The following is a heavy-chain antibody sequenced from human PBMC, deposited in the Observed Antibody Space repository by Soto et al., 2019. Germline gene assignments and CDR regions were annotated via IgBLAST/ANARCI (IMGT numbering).Heavy chain of an antibody. Sequence: QVQLQQSGPGLVKPSQTLSLTGTVSGGSINSGDYFWSWIRPPPGKGLEWIVYIFYSGSTYSNSSNNSRGTIALDTSKKHYSLKLSSATPAVSAVYYCARNLVAHNDDWGQRNLGTVSA. V-gene: IGHV4-30-4*01. CDR3: ARNLVAHNDD. CDR1: GGSINSGDYF. CDR2: IFYSGST. J-gene: IGHJ4*02. D-gene: IGHD3-9*01.